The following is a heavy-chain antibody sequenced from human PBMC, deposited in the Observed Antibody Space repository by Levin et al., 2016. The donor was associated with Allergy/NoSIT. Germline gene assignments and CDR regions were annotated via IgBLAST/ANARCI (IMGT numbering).Heavy chain of an antibody. CDR3: ARRDRYCSSTSCKYYYGMDV. CDR1: GGSISSSSYY. J-gene: IGHJ6*02. CDR2: IYYSGST. D-gene: IGHD2-2*01. V-gene: IGHV4-39*01. Sequence: GSLRLSCTVSGGSISSSSYYWGWIRQPPGKGLEWIGSIYYSGSTYYNPSLKSRVTISVDTSKNQFSLKLSSVTAADTAVYYCARRDRYCSSTSCKYYYGMDVWGQGTTVTVSS.